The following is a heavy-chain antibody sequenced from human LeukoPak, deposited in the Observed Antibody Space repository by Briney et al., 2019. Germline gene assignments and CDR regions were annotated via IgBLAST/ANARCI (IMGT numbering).Heavy chain of an antibody. Sequence: SETLSLTCTVSGGSISSGGYYWSWIRQHPGKGLEWIGYIYYSGSTYYNPSLKSRVTISVDTSKNQFSLKLSSVTAADTAVYYCARDSPIGYSSSWYQIDYWGQGTPVTVSS. CDR2: IYYSGST. CDR1: GGSISSGGYY. V-gene: IGHV4-31*03. D-gene: IGHD6-13*01. CDR3: ARDSPIGYSSSWYQIDY. J-gene: IGHJ4*02.